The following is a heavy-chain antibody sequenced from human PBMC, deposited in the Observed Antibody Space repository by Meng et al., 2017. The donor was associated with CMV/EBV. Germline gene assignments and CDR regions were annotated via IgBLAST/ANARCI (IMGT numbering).Heavy chain of an antibody. CDR2: ISYDGSNK. J-gene: IGHJ4*02. D-gene: IGHD6-19*01. Sequence: GESLKISCAASGFTFSSYAMHWVRQAPGKGLEWVAVISYDGSNKYYADSVKGRFTISRDNSKNTLYLQRNGLRAEDTAVYYCARDRIAVAGTSGSFDYWGQGTLVTVSS. V-gene: IGHV3-30*04. CDR3: ARDRIAVAGTSGSFDY. CDR1: GFTFSSYA.